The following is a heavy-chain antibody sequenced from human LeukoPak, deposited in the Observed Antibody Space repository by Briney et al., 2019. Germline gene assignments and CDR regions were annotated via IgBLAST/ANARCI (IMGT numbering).Heavy chain of an antibody. V-gene: IGHV4-34*01. J-gene: IGHJ5*02. CDR3: ARTISNWFDP. CDR1: GGSFSGHY. Sequence: SETLSLTCAVYGGSFSGHYWSWIRQPPGKGLQWIASMYYNGYTYYSPSLKSRVTTSVDTSKNQFSLKLTFVTAADTAIYYCARTISNWFDPWGQGTLVTVSS. D-gene: IGHD3-3*01. CDR2: MYYNGYT.